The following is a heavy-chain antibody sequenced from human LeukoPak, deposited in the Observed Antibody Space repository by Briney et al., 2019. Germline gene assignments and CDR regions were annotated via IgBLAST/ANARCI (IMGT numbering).Heavy chain of an antibody. CDR1: GFTFSPYW. Sequence: GGSLRLSCAASGFTFSPYWMSWVRQAPGKGLEWVANIKEDGSEKYYVDSVKGRFTISRDNAKKSLYLQMNSLRAEDTAVYYCAKGSSWYFGRLNWFDPWGQGTLVTVSS. J-gene: IGHJ5*02. V-gene: IGHV3-7*01. CDR3: AKGSSWYFGRLNWFDP. CDR2: IKEDGSEK. D-gene: IGHD6-13*01.